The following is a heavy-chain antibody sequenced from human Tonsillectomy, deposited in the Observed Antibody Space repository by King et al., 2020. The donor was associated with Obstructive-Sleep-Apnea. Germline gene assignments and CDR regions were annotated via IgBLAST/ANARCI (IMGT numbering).Heavy chain of an antibody. V-gene: IGHV3-48*02. J-gene: IGHJ4*02. CDR2: ISSSSSTI. CDR3: ARGGKGYCSSTSCPSNDY. CDR1: GFTFSSYS. D-gene: IGHD2-2*01. Sequence: VQLVESGGGLVQPGGSLRLSCAASGFTFSSYSMNWVRQAPGKGLEWVSYISSSSSTIYYADSVKGRFTISRDNAKNSLYLQMNSLRDEDTAVYYCARGGKGYCSSTSCPSNDYWGQGTLVTVSS.